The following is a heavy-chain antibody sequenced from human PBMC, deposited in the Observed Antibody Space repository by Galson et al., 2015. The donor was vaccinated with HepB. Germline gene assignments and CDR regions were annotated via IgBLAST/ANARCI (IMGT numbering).Heavy chain of an antibody. J-gene: IGHJ4*02. CDR1: GFSFSTYG. D-gene: IGHD3-10*01. CDR3: AKILRGGSGRMVRSHPGSYTFDY. CDR2: ISGSGNAT. Sequence: SLRLSCAASGFSFSTYGMSWVRQAPGKGLEWVSVISGSGNATDYTDSVKGRFTISRDNSKNTMYLQMTRLRAEDTATYYCAKILRGGSGRMVRSHPGSYTFDYWGQGTLVTVSS. V-gene: IGHV3-23*01.